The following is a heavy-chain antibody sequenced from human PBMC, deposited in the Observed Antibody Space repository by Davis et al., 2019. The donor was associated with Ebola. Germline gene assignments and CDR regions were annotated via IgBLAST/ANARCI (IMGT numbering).Heavy chain of an antibody. J-gene: IGHJ4*02. CDR1: GVSISRHY. CDR3: SERGSSV. V-gene: IGHV4-59*03. D-gene: IGHD3-10*01. Sequence: PSETLSLTCTVSGVSISRHYWSWIRQPPGKRLEWIGSIYYTGNAYYNSSLASRATIPVDTSKNQFSLKLTSVTAADTAMYYCSERGSSVWGQGTLVTVPS. CDR2: IYYTGNA.